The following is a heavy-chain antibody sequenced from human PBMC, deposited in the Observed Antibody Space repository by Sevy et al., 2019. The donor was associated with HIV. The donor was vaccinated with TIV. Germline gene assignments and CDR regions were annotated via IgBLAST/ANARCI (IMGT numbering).Heavy chain of an antibody. V-gene: IGHV3-48*01. CDR2: ISSSSSTI. Sequence: GESLKISCAASGFTFSSYSMNWVRQAPGKGLEWVSYISSSSSTILNADSVKGRFTISRDNAKNSLFLQMNSLRAEDTAVYYCARAGGDTAYAMDVWGQRTTVTVSS. CDR3: ARAGGDTAYAMDV. D-gene: IGHD2-21*01. J-gene: IGHJ6*02. CDR1: GFTFSSYS.